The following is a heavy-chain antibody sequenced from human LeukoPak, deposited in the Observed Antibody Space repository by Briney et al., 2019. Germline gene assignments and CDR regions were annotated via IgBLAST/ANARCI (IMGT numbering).Heavy chain of an antibody. D-gene: IGHD3-22*01. CDR3: ARQKSYYDSSELYFDY. Sequence: SVRVSCTASGGTFSSYAISWVRQAPGQGLEWMGKIITIFGRANYAQKFQGRVTITTDESTSTAYMELSSLRAEDTAVYYCARQKSYYDSSELYFDYWGQGTLVTVSS. CDR2: IITIFGRA. J-gene: IGHJ4*02. CDR1: GGTFSSYA. V-gene: IGHV1-69*05.